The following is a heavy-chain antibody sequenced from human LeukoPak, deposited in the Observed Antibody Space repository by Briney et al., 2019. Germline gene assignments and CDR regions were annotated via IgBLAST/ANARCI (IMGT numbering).Heavy chain of an antibody. V-gene: IGHV4-59*01. CDR1: GGSISSYY. Sequence: SETLSLTCTVSGGSISSYYWSWIRQPPGKGLEWIGYIYYSGSTNYNPSLKSRVTISVDTSKNQFSLKLSSVTAADTAVYYCARQADCSGGSCYSYYYYGMDVWGQGTTVTVSS. J-gene: IGHJ6*02. CDR3: ARQADCSGGSCYSYYYYGMDV. CDR2: IYYSGST. D-gene: IGHD2-15*01.